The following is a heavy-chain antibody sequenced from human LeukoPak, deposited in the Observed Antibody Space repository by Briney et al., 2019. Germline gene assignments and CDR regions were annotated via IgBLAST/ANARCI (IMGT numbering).Heavy chain of an antibody. Sequence: GGSLRLSCAASGFTFSSYGMSWVRQAPGKGLEWVSAISGSGGSTYYADSVKGRFTISRDNSKNTLYLQMNSLRAEDTAVYYCAKVYYYGSGRLGTTDYWGQGTLVTVSS. V-gene: IGHV3-23*01. CDR2: ISGSGGST. D-gene: IGHD3-10*01. CDR1: GFTFSSYG. J-gene: IGHJ4*02. CDR3: AKVYYYGSGRLGTTDY.